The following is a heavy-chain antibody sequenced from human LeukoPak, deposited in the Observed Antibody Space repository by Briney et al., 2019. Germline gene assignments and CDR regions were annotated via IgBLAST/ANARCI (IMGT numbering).Heavy chain of an antibody. V-gene: IGHV4-39*01. Sequence: SETLSLTCSVSGGSISIESYYWGWIRQSPGKWLDWIGNAFYSGRSYYNPSLKSRVTISVDTSKSQFSLKVTSAIAADTVVYYCAGSFGAATGSLDYWGQGILVSVSS. CDR2: AFYSGRS. CDR3: AGSFGAATGSLDY. CDR1: GGSISIESYY. J-gene: IGHJ4*02. D-gene: IGHD3-16*01.